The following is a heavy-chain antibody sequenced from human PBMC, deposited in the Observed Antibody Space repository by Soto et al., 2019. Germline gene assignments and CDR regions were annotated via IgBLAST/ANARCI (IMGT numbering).Heavy chain of an antibody. J-gene: IGHJ5*02. CDR2: ISGSGMST. CDR1: GFSFTSYA. Sequence: EVQLLESGGGLVQPGGSLRLSCAASGFSFTSYAMGWVRQTPGKGLEWVSVISGSGMSTYYADSVKGRFTTSRDNSKNTLYLQMNSLRADDMAVYHCAKCTVVLPALMRGFDAWGQGALVTVSS. CDR3: AKCTVVLPALMRGFDA. V-gene: IGHV3-23*01. D-gene: IGHD2-2*01.